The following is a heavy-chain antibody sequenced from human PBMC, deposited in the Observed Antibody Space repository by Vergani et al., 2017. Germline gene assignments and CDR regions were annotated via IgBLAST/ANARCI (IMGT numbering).Heavy chain of an antibody. D-gene: IGHD3-22*01. CDR3: ARVGWSYYDSSGYYYAPGGWFDP. CDR2: IDPSDSYT. Sequence: EVQLVQSGAEVKKPGESLRISCKGSGYSFTSYWICWVRQMPGKGLEWMGRIDPSDSYTNYSPSFQGNVTISADKSISTAYLQWSSLKASDTAMYYCARVGWSYYDSSGYYYAPGGWFDPWGQGTLVTVSS. V-gene: IGHV5-10-1*03. J-gene: IGHJ5*02. CDR1: GYSFTSYW.